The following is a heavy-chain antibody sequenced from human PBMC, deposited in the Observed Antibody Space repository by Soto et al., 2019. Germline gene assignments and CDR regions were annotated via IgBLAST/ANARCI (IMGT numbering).Heavy chain of an antibody. CDR1: GFTFSSYS. V-gene: IGHV3-21*01. J-gene: IGHJ5*02. CDR3: ARDTYFYGSGSYGP. CDR2: ISSSSSYI. D-gene: IGHD3-10*01. Sequence: EVQLVESGGGLVKPGGSLRLSCAASGFTFSSYSMNWVRQAPGKGLEWVSSISSSSSYIYYADSVKGRFTISRDNAKNTLSLLMNSLRAEDTAVYYCARDTYFYGSGSYGPWGQGTLVTVSS.